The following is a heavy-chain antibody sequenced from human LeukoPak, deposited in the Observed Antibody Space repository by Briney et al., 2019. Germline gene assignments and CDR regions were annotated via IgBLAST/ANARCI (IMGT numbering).Heavy chain of an antibody. Sequence: ASVKVSCKASGYTFTNYYIHWVRQAPGQGLQWMGWINPNGGGTNYAQKFQGRVTMTSDTSITTAYMELSRLRSDDTAMYYCARGGSLVFGVLNDWGRGTLVTVSS. J-gene: IGHJ4*02. CDR2: INPNGGGT. D-gene: IGHD3-16*01. CDR1: GYTFTNYY. V-gene: IGHV1-2*02. CDR3: ARGGSLVFGVLND.